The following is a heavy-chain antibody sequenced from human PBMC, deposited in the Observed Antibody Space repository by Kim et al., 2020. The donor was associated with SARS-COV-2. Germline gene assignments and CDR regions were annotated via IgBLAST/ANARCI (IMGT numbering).Heavy chain of an antibody. CDR1: GYTFTSYG. CDR3: ARDRAYYYDSSGYYNNFDY. V-gene: IGHV1-18*01. D-gene: IGHD3-22*01. Sequence: ASVKVSCKASGYTFTSYGISWVRQAPGQGLEWMGWISAYNGNTNYAQKLQGRVTMTTDTSTSTAYMELRSLRSDDTAVYYCARDRAYYYDSSGYYNNFDYWGQGTLVTVSS. CDR2: ISAYNGNT. J-gene: IGHJ4*02.